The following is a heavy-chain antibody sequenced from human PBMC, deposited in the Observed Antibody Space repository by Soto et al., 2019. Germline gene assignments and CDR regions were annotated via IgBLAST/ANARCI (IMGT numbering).Heavy chain of an antibody. D-gene: IGHD3-3*01. CDR1: GGSISSYY. J-gene: IGHJ4*02. CDR3: ARGGWRQIDY. CDR2: IYYSGST. V-gene: IGHV4-59*08. Sequence: QVQLQESGPGLVKPSETLSLTCTVSGGSISSYYWSWIRQPPGKGLEWIGYIYYSGSTYYIPSLTRRAPPSVDTSKNQFSRKLTSVTAAATAGYFCARGGWRQIDYWGQGTLVTVSS.